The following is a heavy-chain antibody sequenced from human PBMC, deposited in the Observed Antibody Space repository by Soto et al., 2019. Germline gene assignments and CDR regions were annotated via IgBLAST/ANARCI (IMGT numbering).Heavy chain of an antibody. D-gene: IGHD6-19*01. CDR2: IYYSGST. CDR1: RGSISSYY. J-gene: IGHJ6*02. CDR3: ARARIAVAGSIYYGMDV. V-gene: IGHV4-59*01. Sequence: SETLSLTCTVARGSISSYYWSWIRQPPGKGLEWIGYIYYSGSTNYNPSLKSRVTISVDTSKNQFSLKLSSVTAADTAVYYCARARIAVAGSIYYGMDVWGQGTTVTVSS.